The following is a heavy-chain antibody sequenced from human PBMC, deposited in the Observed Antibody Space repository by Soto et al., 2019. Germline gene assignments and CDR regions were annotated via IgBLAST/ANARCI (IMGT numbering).Heavy chain of an antibody. J-gene: IGHJ4*02. Sequence: QVQLLESGPGLVKPSETLSLTCTVSGGSISSYYWSWIRQPPGKGLEWIGYIYYSGSTNYNPSLKSRVTISVYTSKNQFSLKLSSVTAADTAVYYCARRYGGNFDYWGQGTLVTVSS. CDR2: IYYSGST. CDR3: ARRYGGNFDY. CDR1: GGSISSYY. V-gene: IGHV4-59*01. D-gene: IGHD3-16*01.